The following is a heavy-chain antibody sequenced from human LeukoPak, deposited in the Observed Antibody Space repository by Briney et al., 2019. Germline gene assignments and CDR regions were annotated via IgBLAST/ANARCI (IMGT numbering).Heavy chain of an antibody. Sequence: ASVKVSCKASGYTFTSYYMHWVRQAPGQGLEWMGIINPSGGSTSYAQKFQGRVTMTRDTSTSTVYMELNSLRAEDTAVYYCASKQWLVSDFDYWGQGTLVTVSS. V-gene: IGHV1-46*01. CDR3: ASKQWLVSDFDY. CDR1: GYTFTSYY. J-gene: IGHJ4*02. D-gene: IGHD6-19*01. CDR2: INPSGGST.